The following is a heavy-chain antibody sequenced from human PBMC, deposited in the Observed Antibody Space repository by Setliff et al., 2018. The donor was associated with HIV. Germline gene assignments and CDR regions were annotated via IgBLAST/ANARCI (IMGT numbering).Heavy chain of an antibody. CDR2: VYYSGNT. V-gene: IGHV4-59*01. D-gene: IGHD3-10*01. Sequence: SETLSLTCTVSGGSISSYYWSWIRQPPGKGLEWIGNVYYSGNTNYNPSLKRRVTISLDTSKNQFSLKLTSVTAADTAFYYCAKDTVYGSGTFDIWGQGTMVTVSS. CDR3: AKDTVYGSGTFDI. J-gene: IGHJ3*02. CDR1: GGSISSYY.